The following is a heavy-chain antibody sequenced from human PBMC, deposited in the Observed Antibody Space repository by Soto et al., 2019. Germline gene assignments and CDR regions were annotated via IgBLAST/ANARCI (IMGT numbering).Heavy chain of an antibody. Sequence: PFVLLSLTCAFAVGSRISGNWWSWVSKSPQMGLEYIGEIFHDGTANYYPSFERRVAISVDTSKNQFSLKLTSVTAADTAIYFCARLVYDPRLNYMYFDFWGQGNLVTVS. J-gene: IGHJ4*02. V-gene: IGHV4-4*02. CDR1: VGSRISGNW. CDR2: IFHDGTA. D-gene: IGHD3-10*01. CDR3: ARLVYDPRLNYMYFDF.